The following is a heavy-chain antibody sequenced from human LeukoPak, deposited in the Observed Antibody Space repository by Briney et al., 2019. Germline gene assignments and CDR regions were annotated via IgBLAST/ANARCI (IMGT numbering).Heavy chain of an antibody. D-gene: IGHD6-13*01. CDR3: AREAYSGSWGPYYYYYCMDV. J-gene: IGHJ6*02. V-gene: IGHV3-66*01. CDR1: GFTVSSNY. CDR2: IYSGGST. Sequence: GGSLRLSCAASGFTVSSNYMSWVRQAPGKGLEWVSVIYSGGSTYYADSVKGRFTISRDNSKNTLYLQMNSLRAEDTAVYYCAREAYSGSWGPYYYYYCMDVWGQGTTVTVSS.